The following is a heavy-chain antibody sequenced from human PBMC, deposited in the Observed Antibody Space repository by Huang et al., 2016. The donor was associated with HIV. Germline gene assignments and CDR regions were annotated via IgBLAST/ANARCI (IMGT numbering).Heavy chain of an antibody. CDR2: LVPMIGSA. CDR3: ATSTPMLGESGGWSGKVVITENVPYVD. J-gene: IGHJ4*02. CDR1: GDSFTSLP. D-gene: IGHD3-22*01. Sequence: QVHLVQSGAEVKKPGSSVKVSCKASGDSFTSLPINWVRQAPGQGLEWMGGLVPMIGSATDAQKFRGRVTMSADESTSTSYMELSRRRSDDTAMYYCATSTPMLGESGGWSGKVVITENVPYVDWGQGTLVTVSS. V-gene: IGHV1-69*01.